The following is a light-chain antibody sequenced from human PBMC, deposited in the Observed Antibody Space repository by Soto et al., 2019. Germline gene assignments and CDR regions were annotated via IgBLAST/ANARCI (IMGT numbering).Light chain of an antibody. J-gene: IGLJ2*01. V-gene: IGLV2-8*01. CDR3: SSYTSSSTPVV. CDR2: EVS. Sequence: QSALTQPPSASGSPGQSVTISCTGTSSDVGGYKYVSWYQQHPGKAPKLIIYEVSKRPSGVPDRFSGSKSGNTASLTVSGLQAEDEADYYCSSYTSSSTPVVFGGGTKLTVL. CDR1: SSDVGGYKY.